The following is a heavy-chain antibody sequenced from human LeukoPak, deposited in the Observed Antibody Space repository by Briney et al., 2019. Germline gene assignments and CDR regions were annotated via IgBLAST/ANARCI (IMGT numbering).Heavy chain of an antibody. Sequence: ASVKVSCKASGYTFTSHHINWLRQAAGQGLDWMGWMNPGSGNTVSAQKFQGRVTMTWDTSISTAYMELSSLRSEDTAVYYCARGRPTNLGGIYWGQGTLVTVSS. CDR3: ARGRPTNLGGIY. D-gene: IGHD7-27*01. J-gene: IGHJ4*02. CDR1: GYTFTSHH. CDR2: MNPGSGNT. V-gene: IGHV1-8*01.